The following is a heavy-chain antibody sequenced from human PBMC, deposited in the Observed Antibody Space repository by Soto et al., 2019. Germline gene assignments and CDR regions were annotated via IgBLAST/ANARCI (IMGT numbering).Heavy chain of an antibody. J-gene: IGHJ6*02. D-gene: IGHD5-18*01. CDR1: GYTFTSYG. CDR2: ISAYNGNT. V-gene: IGHV1-18*01. Sequence: QVQLVQSGAEVTQPGASVTVSCTASGYTFTSYGISWVRQAPGQGLEWMGWISAYNGNTNYAQKLQGRVTMTTDTSTSTAYMELRSLRSDDTAVYYCARDGVDTATGYYYGMDVWGQGTTVTVSS. CDR3: ARDGVDTATGYYYGMDV.